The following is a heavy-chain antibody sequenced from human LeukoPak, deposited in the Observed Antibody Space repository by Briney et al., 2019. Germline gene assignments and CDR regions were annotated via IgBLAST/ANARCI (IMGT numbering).Heavy chain of an antibody. D-gene: IGHD1-7*01. CDR1: GYSISSGYY. V-gene: IGHV4-38-2*02. Sequence: SETLSLTCTVSGYSISSGYYWGWIRQPPGKGLEWIGSIYHSGSTYYNPSLKSRVTISVDTSKNQFSLKLSSVTAADTAVYYRARGWGTRWYNWNYGGDFDYWGQGTLVTVSS. CDR2: IYHSGST. J-gene: IGHJ4*02. CDR3: ARGWGTRWYNWNYGGDFDY.